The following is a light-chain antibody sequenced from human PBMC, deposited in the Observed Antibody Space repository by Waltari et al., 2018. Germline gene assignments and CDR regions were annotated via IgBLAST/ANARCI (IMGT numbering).Light chain of an antibody. CDR3: SSYTSSSIVV. CDR2: EGS. CDR1: SSDVGGYNY. V-gene: IGLV2-14*01. Sequence: QSALTQPASVSGSPGQSITISCTGTSSDVGGYNYVSWYQQHPGKAPKRMIYEGSKRPSGVSNRFSGSKSGNTASLTISGLQAEDEADYYCSSYTSSSIVVFGGGTKLTVL. J-gene: IGLJ2*01.